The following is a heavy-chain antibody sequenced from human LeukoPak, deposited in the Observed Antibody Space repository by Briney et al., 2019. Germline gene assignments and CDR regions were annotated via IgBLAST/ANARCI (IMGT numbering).Heavy chain of an antibody. Sequence: PGGSLRLSCAASGFTFSSYAMSWVRQAPGKGLAWVSAISGSGGSTYYADSVKGRFTISRDNSENTLYLQMNSLRAEDTAVYYCARGFLKYSSGWYGDYWGQGTLVTVSS. D-gene: IGHD6-19*01. V-gene: IGHV3-23*01. J-gene: IGHJ4*02. CDR3: ARGFLKYSSGWYGDY. CDR1: GFTFSSYA. CDR2: ISGSGGST.